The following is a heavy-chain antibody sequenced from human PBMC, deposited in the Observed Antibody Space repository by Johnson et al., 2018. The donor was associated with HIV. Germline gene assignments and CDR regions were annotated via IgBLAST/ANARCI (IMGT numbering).Heavy chain of an antibody. Sequence: QVQLVESGGGVVQPGRSLRLSCAASGFTFSSYGMHWVRQAPGKGLEWVAVIYSGGSTYYADSVKGRFTISRDDARNTLYLQMNSLRVEDTALYYCAREGDDGDEADDTKGAFEIGGKGTMVTVSS. V-gene: IGHV3-NL1*01. CDR1: GFTFSSYG. J-gene: IGHJ3*02. CDR2: IYSGGST. D-gene: IGHD3-9*01. CDR3: AREGDDGDEADDTKGAFEI.